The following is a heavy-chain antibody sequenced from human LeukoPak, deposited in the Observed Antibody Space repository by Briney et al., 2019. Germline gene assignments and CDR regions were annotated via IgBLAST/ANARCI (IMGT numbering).Heavy chain of an antibody. CDR2: IYYSGNT. V-gene: IGHV4-59*01. J-gene: IGHJ4*02. CDR3: ARDSFYGSGSYCPFDY. Sequence: SETLSLTCTVSGGSISTYYWSWIRQPPGRGLEWIGYIYYSGNTNYNPSLKSRVTTSVDTSLNQFSMKLSYVTAADTAVYYCARDSFYGSGSYCPFDYWGQGTLVTVSS. D-gene: IGHD3-10*01. CDR1: GGSISTYY.